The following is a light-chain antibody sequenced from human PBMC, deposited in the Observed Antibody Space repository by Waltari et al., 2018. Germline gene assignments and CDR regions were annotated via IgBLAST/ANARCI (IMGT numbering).Light chain of an antibody. CDR3: CSFAGSYTLGV. J-gene: IGLJ3*02. Sequence: QSALTQPRSVSGSPGQSVTISCPGNSSDVGGYNYFSWYQHHPGKAPKHMIYDFSKRPSGVPDRFSGSKSGNTASLTISGLQAEDEADYYCCSFAGSYTLGVFGGGTKLTVL. CDR1: SSDVGGYNY. CDR2: DFS. V-gene: IGLV2-11*01.